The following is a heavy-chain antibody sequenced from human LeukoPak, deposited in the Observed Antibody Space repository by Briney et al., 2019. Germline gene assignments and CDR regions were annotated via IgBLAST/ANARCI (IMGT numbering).Heavy chain of an antibody. D-gene: IGHD4-23*01. V-gene: IGHV3-30*02. Sequence: GGSLRLSCAASGFTFSNYGMHWVRQAPGKGLEWVAFIWYDGSNKYYADSVKGRFTISRDNSKNTVYLQMNSLRAEDTAVYYCAKVLAVTSYGAKSVFDHWGQGTLITVSS. CDR1: GFTFSNYG. CDR3: AKVLAVTSYGAKSVFDH. CDR2: IWYDGSNK. J-gene: IGHJ4*02.